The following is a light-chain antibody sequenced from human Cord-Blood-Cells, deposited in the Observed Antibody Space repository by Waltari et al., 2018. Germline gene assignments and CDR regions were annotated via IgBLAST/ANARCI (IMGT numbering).Light chain of an antibody. CDR2: RNN. CDR1: SSNIGSNY. J-gene: IGLJ2*01. V-gene: IGLV1-47*01. CDR3: AAWDDSPV. Sequence: QSVLTQPPSASGTPGQRVTISCSGSSSNIGSNYVYWYQQLPGTAPKLLIYRNNQRPSGVPDRFSGSKSGTSASLATSGLRSEDEADYYCAAWDDSPVFGGGTKLTVL.